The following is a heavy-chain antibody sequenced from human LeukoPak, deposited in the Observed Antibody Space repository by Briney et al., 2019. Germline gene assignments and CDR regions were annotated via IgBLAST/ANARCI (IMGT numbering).Heavy chain of an antibody. J-gene: IGHJ4*02. Sequence: GGSLRLSCAASGFTFSSYEMNWVRQAPGKGLEWVSYISSSGSTIYYADSVKGRFTISRDNAKNSLYLRMNSLRAEDTAVYYCAWDSYGTFPSYWGQGTLVTVSS. D-gene: IGHD5-18*01. CDR3: AWDSYGTFPSY. V-gene: IGHV3-48*03. CDR2: ISSSGSTI. CDR1: GFTFSSYE.